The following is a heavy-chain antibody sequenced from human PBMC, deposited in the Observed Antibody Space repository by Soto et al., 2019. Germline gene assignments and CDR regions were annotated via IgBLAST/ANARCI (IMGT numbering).Heavy chain of an antibody. CDR3: ARDKTPGIAAAGTLGFDY. D-gene: IGHD6-13*01. V-gene: IGHV1-18*01. CDR2: ISAYNGNT. CDR1: GYTFTSYG. Sequence: QVQLVQSGAEVKKPGASVKVSCKASGYTFTSYGISWVRQAPGQGLEWMGWISAYNGNTNYAQKLKGRVTMTTDTSTSTAYMELRSLRSDDTTVYYWARDKTPGIAAAGTLGFDYWGQGTLVTVSS. J-gene: IGHJ4*02.